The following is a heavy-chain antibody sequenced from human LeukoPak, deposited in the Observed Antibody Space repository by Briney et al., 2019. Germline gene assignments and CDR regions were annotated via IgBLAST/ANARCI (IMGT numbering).Heavy chain of an antibody. D-gene: IGHD2-21*01. CDR1: GGSISSSSYY. V-gene: IGHV4-39*07. CDR3: ARRMTILWWPFDY. J-gene: IGHJ4*02. Sequence: PSETLSLTCTVSGGSISSSSYYWGWIRQPPGKGLEWIGSIYHSGSTYYNPSLKSRVTISVDTSKNQFSLKLSSVTAADTAVYYCARRMTILWWPFDYWGQGTLVTVSS. CDR2: IYHSGST.